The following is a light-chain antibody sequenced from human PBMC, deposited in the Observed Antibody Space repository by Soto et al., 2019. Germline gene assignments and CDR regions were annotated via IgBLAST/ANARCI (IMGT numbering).Light chain of an antibody. CDR1: QSILYRSNNKNY. Sequence: DIVMTQSPDSLAVSLGERATINCKSSQSILYRSNNKNYLSWYQQKSGQPPKLLIYWASTRQSGVPDRFSGSGWGAGLARAISSRQPEDVAVYYCQQYYRSLFTVGPRPKVHIK. V-gene: IGKV4-1*01. J-gene: IGKJ3*01. CDR2: WAS. CDR3: QQYYRSLFT.